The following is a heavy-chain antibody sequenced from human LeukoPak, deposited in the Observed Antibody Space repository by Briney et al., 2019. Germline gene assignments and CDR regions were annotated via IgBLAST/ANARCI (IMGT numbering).Heavy chain of an antibody. Sequence: SEILSLTCTVSGGSISSYYWSWIRQPAGKGLEWIGRIYTSGSTNYNPSLKSRVTMSVDTSKNQFSLKLSSVTAADTAVYFCARRAYSAAYWKHFDYWGQGTLVTASS. CDR3: ARRAYSAAYWKHFDY. CDR2: IYTSGST. J-gene: IGHJ4*02. D-gene: IGHD1-1*01. CDR1: GGSISSYY. V-gene: IGHV4-4*07.